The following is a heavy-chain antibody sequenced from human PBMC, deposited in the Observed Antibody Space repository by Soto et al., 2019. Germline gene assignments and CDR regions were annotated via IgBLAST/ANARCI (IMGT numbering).Heavy chain of an antibody. CDR1: GYTFTSWG. J-gene: IGHJ5*02. V-gene: IGHV1-18*01. CDR2: ISAYNGNT. D-gene: IGHD3-9*01. Sequence: GASVKVSCKACGYTFTSWGISWVRKAPGQGLEWMGWISAYNGNTNYAQKLQGRVTMTTDTSTSTAYMELRSLRSDDTAVYYCARVEGITIFSSSGNWFDPWGQGTLVTVSS. CDR3: ARVEGITIFSSSGNWFDP.